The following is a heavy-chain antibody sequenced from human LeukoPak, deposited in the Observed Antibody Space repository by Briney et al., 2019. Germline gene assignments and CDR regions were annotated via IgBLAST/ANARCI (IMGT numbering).Heavy chain of an antibody. V-gene: IGHV3-23*01. D-gene: IGHD4-17*01. J-gene: IGHJ4*02. Sequence: GGSLRLSCAASGFNFANHAMSWVRQTPGKGLEWVSAISGSGGSTYYADSVKGRFTISRDNSKNTLYLQMNSLRAEDTAVYYCAKAGRTVTDLDYWGQGTLVTVSS. CDR1: GFNFANHA. CDR2: ISGSGGST. CDR3: AKAGRTVTDLDY.